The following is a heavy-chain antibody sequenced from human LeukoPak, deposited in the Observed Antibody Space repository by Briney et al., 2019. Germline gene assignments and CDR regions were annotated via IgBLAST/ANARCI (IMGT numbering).Heavy chain of an antibody. CDR1: GFTFSSYS. CDR2: ISSSSSTI. V-gene: IGHV3-48*01. D-gene: IGHD3-3*01. CDR3: ARPRSGYYHYYYYYYMDV. Sequence: PGGSLRLSCAASGFTFSSYSMNWVRQAPGKGLEWVSYISSSSSTIYYADSVKGRFTISRDNAKNSLYLQMNSLRAEDTAVYYCARPRSGYYHYYYYYYMDVWGKGTTVTVSS. J-gene: IGHJ6*03.